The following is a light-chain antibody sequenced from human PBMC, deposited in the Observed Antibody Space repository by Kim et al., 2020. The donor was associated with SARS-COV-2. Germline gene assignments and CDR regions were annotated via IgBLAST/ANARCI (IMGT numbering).Light chain of an antibody. J-gene: IGLJ1*01. V-gene: IGLV3-1*01. CDR3: QAWASTTHNYV. Sequence: SYELTQPPSVSVSPGQTASITCTGYKFGDNYVPWYQQKPGQSPVVVIYQDNQRPSGIPDRFSGSNSGNTATLIISGTQAKDAADYYRQAWASTTHNYVFG. CDR2: QDN. CDR1: KFGDNY.